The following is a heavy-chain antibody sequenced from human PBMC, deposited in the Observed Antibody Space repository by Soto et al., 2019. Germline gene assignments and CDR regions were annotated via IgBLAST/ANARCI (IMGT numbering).Heavy chain of an antibody. CDR3: ARDRDSAHFDF. Sequence: SETLSLTCTVSGGSISSGGYYWSWIRQHPGKGLEWIGYIYYSGSTYYNPSLKSRVTISVDTSKNQFSLKLSSVTAADTAVYYCARDRDSAHFDFWGQGTLVTVSS. D-gene: IGHD2-21*01. V-gene: IGHV4-30-4*01. CDR1: GGSISSGGYY. CDR2: IYYSGST. J-gene: IGHJ4*02.